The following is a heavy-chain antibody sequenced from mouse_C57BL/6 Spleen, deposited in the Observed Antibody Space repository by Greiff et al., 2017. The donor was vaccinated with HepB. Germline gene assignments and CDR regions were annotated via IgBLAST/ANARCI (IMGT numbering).Heavy chain of an antibody. J-gene: IGHJ2*01. CDR3: ARWGGNYYYFDY. Sequence: VQLQHSGPELVKPGASVKISCKASGYAFSSSWMNWVKQRPGKGLEWIGRIYPGDGDTNYNGKFKGKATLTADKSSSTAYMQLSSLTSEDSAVYCCARWGGNYYYFDYWGQGTTLTVSS. CDR2: IYPGDGDT. CDR1: GYAFSSSW. V-gene: IGHV1-82*01. D-gene: IGHD2-1*01.